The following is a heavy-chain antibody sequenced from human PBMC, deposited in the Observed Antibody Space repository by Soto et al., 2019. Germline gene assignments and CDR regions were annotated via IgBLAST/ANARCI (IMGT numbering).Heavy chain of an antibody. V-gene: IGHV4-59*01. J-gene: IGHJ4*02. D-gene: IGHD1-26*01. CDR3: ERGGIPTFDY. Sequence: PSETLSLTCTVSGGSISSYYWSWIRHPPLKGLEWIGYIYYSGNTNYNPSLTSRVTISLDTSKNQFSLKLSSVTAADTAVYYCERGGIPTFDYWGKGTLVTVSS. CDR1: GGSISSYY. CDR2: IYYSGNT.